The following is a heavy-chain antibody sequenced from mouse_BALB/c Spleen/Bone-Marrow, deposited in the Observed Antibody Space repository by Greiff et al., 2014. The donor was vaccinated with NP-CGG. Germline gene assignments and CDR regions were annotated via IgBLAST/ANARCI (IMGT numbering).Heavy chain of an antibody. V-gene: IGHV1-5*01. CDR1: GYTFSNYW. D-gene: IGHD3-1*01. CDR3: TTLARSDFDY. CDR2: IYPGNSDT. J-gene: IGHJ2*01. Sequence: EVQLQQSGTVLARPGAAVKMSCKASGYTFSNYWMHWVKQRPGQSLEWIGTIYPGNSDTTYNQKFKGKAKLTAVTSTSTAYMELSSLTNEDSAVYYCTTLARSDFDYWGQGTTLTVSS.